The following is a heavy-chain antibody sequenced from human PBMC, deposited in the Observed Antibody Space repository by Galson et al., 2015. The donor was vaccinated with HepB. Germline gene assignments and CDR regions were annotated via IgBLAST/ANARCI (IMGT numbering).Heavy chain of an antibody. CDR1: GYTFTNYV. V-gene: IGHV1-3*01. CDR3: ARGRVELGYSYYYMDV. J-gene: IGHJ6*03. D-gene: IGHD7-27*01. CDR2: INGGNDNT. Sequence: SVKVSCKASGYTFTNYVMHWVRQAPGQTLEWMGWINGGNDNTKYSQKFQGRVTFTRDTSSSTAYMELSSLRSEDTAVYYCARGRVELGYSYYYMDVWGKGTTVTVSS.